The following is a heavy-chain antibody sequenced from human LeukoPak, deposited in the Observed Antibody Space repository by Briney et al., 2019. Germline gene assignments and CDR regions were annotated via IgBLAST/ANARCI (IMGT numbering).Heavy chain of an antibody. Sequence: PGGSLRLSCAASGFTFSSYSMNWVRQAPGKGLGWVSYITSSSSTIYYADSVKGRFTISRDNAKNSLYLQMSSLRAEDTAVYYCARDPYYGSGTFDYWGQGTLVTVSS. CDR3: ARDPYYGSGTFDY. CDR2: ITSSSSTI. V-gene: IGHV3-48*01. J-gene: IGHJ4*02. D-gene: IGHD3-10*01. CDR1: GFTFSSYS.